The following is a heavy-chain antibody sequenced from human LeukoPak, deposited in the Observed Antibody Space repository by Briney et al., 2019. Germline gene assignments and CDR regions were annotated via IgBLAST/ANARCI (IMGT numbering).Heavy chain of an antibody. CDR3: ARDPYGSGEGYFDY. J-gene: IGHJ4*02. CDR2: IWYNGSKK. CDR1: GFTFSDHG. Sequence: GGSLRLSCAASGFTFSDHGMHWVRQAPGKGLEWVAIIWYNGSKKYYAESVKGRFTISRDNSKNTLYLQMSSLRAEDTAVYYCARDPYGSGEGYFDYWGQGTLLTVFS. V-gene: IGHV3-33*01. D-gene: IGHD3-10*01.